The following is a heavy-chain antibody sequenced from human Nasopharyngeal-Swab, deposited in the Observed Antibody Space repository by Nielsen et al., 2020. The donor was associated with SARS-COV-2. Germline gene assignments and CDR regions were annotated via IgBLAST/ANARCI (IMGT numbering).Heavy chain of an antibody. V-gene: IGHV4-59*01. CDR1: GGSISSYY. CDR2: IYYSGST. D-gene: IGHD6-19*01. CDR3: ARDPSPGIAVAGTGAFDI. J-gene: IGHJ3*02. Sequence: SETLSLTCTVSGGSISSYYWSWIRKPPGKGLEWIGYIYYSGSTNYNPSLKSRVTISVDTSKNQFSLKLSSVTAADTAVYYCARDPSPGIAVAGTGAFDIWGQGTTVTVSS.